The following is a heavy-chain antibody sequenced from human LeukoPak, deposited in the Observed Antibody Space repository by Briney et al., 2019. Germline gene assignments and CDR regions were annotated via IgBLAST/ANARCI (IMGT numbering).Heavy chain of an antibody. CDR1: GFTFSSYW. V-gene: IGHV3-74*01. CDR2: INIDGSIT. Sequence: GGSLRLSCAASGFTFSSYWMHWVRQAPGKGLVWISRINIDGSITTYADSVKGRFTISRDNAKNSLYLQMNSLRAEDTAVYYCAREPEVQLDSYYYYYYYMDVWGKGTTVTVSS. D-gene: IGHD1-1*01. J-gene: IGHJ6*03. CDR3: AREPEVQLDSYYYYYYYMDV.